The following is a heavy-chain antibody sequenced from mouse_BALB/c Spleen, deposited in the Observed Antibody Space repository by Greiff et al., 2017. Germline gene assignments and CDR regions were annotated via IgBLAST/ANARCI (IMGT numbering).Heavy chain of an antibody. CDR3: ASYGNYYAMDY. CDR1: GYAFSSSW. Sequence: VQLQESGPELVKPGASVKISCKASGYAFSSSWMNWVKQRPGQGLEWIGRIYPGDGDTNYNGKFKGKATLTADKSSSTAYMQLSSLTSVDSAVYFCASYGNYYAMDYWGQGTSVTVSS. J-gene: IGHJ4*01. CDR2: IYPGDGDT. V-gene: IGHV1-82*01. D-gene: IGHD2-1*01.